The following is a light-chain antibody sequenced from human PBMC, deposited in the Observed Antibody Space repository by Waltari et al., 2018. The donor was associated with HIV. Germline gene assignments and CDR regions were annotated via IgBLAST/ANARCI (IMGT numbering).Light chain of an antibody. CDR1: SSDVGAFNS. V-gene: IGLV2-14*03. J-gene: IGLJ1*01. Sequence: QSPLTQPASMSEPPGQSLTISCTGTSSDVGAFNSVSWYQQHPGKAPKLIIFEVSNRPSGVSNRVSSSKSGSTASLTISGLQAEDEADYYCSSYTMDSYVFGTGTKVTVL. CDR3: SSYTMDSYV. CDR2: EVS.